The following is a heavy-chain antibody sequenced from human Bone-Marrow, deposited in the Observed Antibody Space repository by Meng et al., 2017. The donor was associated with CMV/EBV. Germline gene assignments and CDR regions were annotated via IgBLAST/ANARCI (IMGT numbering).Heavy chain of an antibody. CDR1: GGSISSSSYY. Sequence: SETLSLTCTVSGGSISSSSYYWGWIRQPPGKGLEWIGSIYYSGSTYYNPSLKSRVTISVDTSKNQFSLKLSSVTAADTAVYYCARGYGGARSYYDFWSGYNRGLDYWGQGTLVTVSS. J-gene: IGHJ4*02. D-gene: IGHD3-3*01. CDR3: ARGYGGARSYYDFWSGYNRGLDY. V-gene: IGHV4-39*07. CDR2: IYYSGST.